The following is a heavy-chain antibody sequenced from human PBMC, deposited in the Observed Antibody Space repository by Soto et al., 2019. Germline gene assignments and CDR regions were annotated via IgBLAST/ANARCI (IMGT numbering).Heavy chain of an antibody. D-gene: IGHD4-17*01. J-gene: IGHJ4*02. CDR3: ARETLGDYAQTYYFDY. CDR1: GGSISSGGYY. CDR2: IYYSGST. V-gene: IGHV4-31*03. Sequence: QVQLQESGPGLVKPSQTLSLTCTVSGGSISSGGYYWSWIRQHPGKGLEWIGYIYYSGSTYYNPSLKSRVTISVDMSKNQFSLKLSSVTAADTAVYYCARETLGDYAQTYYFDYWGQGTLVTVSS.